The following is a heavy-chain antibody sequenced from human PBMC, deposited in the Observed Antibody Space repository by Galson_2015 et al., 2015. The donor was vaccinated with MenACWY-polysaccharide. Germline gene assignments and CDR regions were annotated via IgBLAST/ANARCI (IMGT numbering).Heavy chain of an antibody. CDR2: IYSDDRT. Sequence: SLRLSCAASGFTVRNSYMTWVRQAPGKGLEWVSIIYSDDRTFYADSVKGRFTISRDNSKNTLHLQMNSLRPEDTAVYYCAGEASTMATIYYFDYWGQGTLVTVSS. CDR3: AGEASTMATIYYFDY. V-gene: IGHV3-66*02. D-gene: IGHD5-24*01. CDR1: GFTVRNSY. J-gene: IGHJ4*02.